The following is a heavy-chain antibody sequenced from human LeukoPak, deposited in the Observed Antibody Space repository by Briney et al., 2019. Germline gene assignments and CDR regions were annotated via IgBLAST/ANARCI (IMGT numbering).Heavy chain of an antibody. D-gene: IGHD3-22*01. V-gene: IGHV4-4*07. CDR1: GGPIFSYY. Sequence: AETLSLTCTVSGGPIFSYYWSWIRQTAGKGLEWIGRLYPCVVTDYNSSLKSRVTMSVDTSKKQFALKLSAVTAADTAVYYCARLKFYDSTGYSPSHYMDVWGKGTTVTVSS. CDR2: LYPCVVT. J-gene: IGHJ6*03. CDR3: ARLKFYDSTGYSPSHYMDV.